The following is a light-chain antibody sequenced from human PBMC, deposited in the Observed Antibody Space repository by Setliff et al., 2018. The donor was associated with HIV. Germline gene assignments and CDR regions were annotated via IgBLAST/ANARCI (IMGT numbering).Light chain of an antibody. CDR3: CSYTSSNTHV. CDR2: EVS. Sequence: QSALTQPASVSGSPGQSITISCTGTSSDVGGYNYVSWYQQHPGKAPKLMIYEVSNRPSGFSNRFSGSKSAYTASLTISGLQAEDEAHYYCCSYTSSNTHVFGTGTKVTVL. J-gene: IGLJ1*01. V-gene: IGLV2-14*01. CDR1: SSDVGGYNY.